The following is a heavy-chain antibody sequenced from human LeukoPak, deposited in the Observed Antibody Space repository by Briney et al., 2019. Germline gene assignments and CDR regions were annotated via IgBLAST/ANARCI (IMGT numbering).Heavy chain of an antibody. CDR2: IIPIFGTA. J-gene: IGHJ6*03. D-gene: IGHD1-26*01. Sequence: GASVKVSYKASGGTFSSYAISWVRQAPGQGLEWMGGIIPIFGTANYAQKFQGRVTITTDESTSTAYMELSSLRSEDTAVYYCASTIRAPRYYYYYYMDVWGKGTTVTVSS. CDR1: GGTFSSYA. V-gene: IGHV1-69*05. CDR3: ASTIRAPRYYYYYYMDV.